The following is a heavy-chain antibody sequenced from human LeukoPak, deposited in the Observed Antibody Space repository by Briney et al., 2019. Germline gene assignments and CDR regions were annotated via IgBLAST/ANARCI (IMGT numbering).Heavy chain of an antibody. Sequence: SQTLSLTCAVYGGSFSGYYCSWIRQPPGEGLEWIGEINHSGRTNYNPSLQSPVTISVDPSKNQFSLKLSSVPAADTAVYYCARVAFWSGYYWGQGTLVTVSS. J-gene: IGHJ4*02. CDR1: GGSFSGYY. CDR3: ARVAFWSGYY. CDR2: INHSGRT. D-gene: IGHD3-3*01. V-gene: IGHV4-34*01.